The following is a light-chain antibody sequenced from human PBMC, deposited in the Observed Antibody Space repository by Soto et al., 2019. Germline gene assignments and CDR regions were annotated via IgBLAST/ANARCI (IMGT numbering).Light chain of an antibody. CDR2: EVS. Sequence: HSALTQPASGSGSPGQSITISCTGTSSDVGGYNYVSWYQQHPGKAPKLMIYEVSNRPSGVSNRFSGSKSGNTASLTIAGLQAEDEADYYCSSYTSSSIDYVFGTGTKLTVL. CDR1: SSDVGGYNY. V-gene: IGLV2-14*01. CDR3: SSYTSSSIDYV. J-gene: IGLJ1*01.